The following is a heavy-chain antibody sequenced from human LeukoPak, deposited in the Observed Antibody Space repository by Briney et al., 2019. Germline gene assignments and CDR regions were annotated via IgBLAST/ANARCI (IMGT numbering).Heavy chain of an antibody. J-gene: IGHJ4*02. Sequence: GGSLRLSCAASGFTFSSYSMNWVRQAPGKGLEWVSYISSSSSTIYYADSVKGRFTIPRDNAKNSLYLQMNSLRAEDTAVYYCARGGRRYYGSGSYSPLDYWGQGTLVTVSS. D-gene: IGHD3-10*01. CDR3: ARGGRRYYGSGSYSPLDY. CDR2: ISSSSSTI. CDR1: GFTFSSYS. V-gene: IGHV3-48*04.